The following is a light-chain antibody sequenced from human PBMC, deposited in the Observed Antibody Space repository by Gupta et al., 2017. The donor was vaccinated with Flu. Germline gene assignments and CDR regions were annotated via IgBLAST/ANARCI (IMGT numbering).Light chain of an antibody. CDR2: GAT. CDR3: HQYEEWPRYT. V-gene: IGKV3-15*01. CDR1: QDIHTN. J-gene: IGKJ2*01. Sequence: EIVMTQSPATLSVSPGGSATLSCRASQDIHTNLAWYQQKPGQALRLLVYGATTRATNVPPRFRGTGSGTEFTLTISSLQSEDFAVYYCHQYEEWPRYTFGQGTRL.